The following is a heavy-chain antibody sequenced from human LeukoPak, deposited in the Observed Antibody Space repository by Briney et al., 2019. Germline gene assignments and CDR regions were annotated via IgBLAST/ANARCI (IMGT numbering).Heavy chain of an antibody. CDR1: GFTFSTYG. V-gene: IGHV3-33*01. Sequence: PGGSLRLSCAASGFTFSTYGKHWVRQAPGKGQEWGAVVWYDGTNIHYVDSVKGRFTISRDNSKSTLYLQMNSLTAEDTAVYYCARGGYSGTYFFDYWGQGTPVTVSS. CDR2: VWYDGTNI. J-gene: IGHJ4*02. D-gene: IGHD1-26*01. CDR3: ARGGYSGTYFFDY.